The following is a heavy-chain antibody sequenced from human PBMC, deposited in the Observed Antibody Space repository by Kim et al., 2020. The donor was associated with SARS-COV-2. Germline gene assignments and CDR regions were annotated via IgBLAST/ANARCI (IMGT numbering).Heavy chain of an antibody. V-gene: IGHV1-69*13. J-gene: IGHJ6*02. D-gene: IGHD2-15*01. CDR1: GGTFSSYA. CDR2: IIPIFGTA. Sequence: SVKVSCKASGGTFSSYAISWVRQAPGQGLEWMGGIIPIFGTANYAQKFQGRVTITADESTSTAYMELSSLRSEDTAVYYCARIVNFGFAERYGMDVWGQGTPVTVSS. CDR3: ARIVNFGFAERYGMDV.